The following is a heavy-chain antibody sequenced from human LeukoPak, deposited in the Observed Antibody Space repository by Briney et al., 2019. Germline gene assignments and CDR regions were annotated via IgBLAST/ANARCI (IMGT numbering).Heavy chain of an antibody. V-gene: IGHV3-21*01. Sequence: EGSLRLSCAASGFTFSSYSMNWVRQAPGKGLEWVSSISSSSSYIYYADSVKGRFTISRDNAKNSLYLQMNSLRAEDTAVYYCARVNWNDGEDYFDYWGQGTLVTVSS. CDR3: ARVNWNDGEDYFDY. J-gene: IGHJ4*02. D-gene: IGHD1-1*01. CDR2: ISSSSSYI. CDR1: GFTFSSYS.